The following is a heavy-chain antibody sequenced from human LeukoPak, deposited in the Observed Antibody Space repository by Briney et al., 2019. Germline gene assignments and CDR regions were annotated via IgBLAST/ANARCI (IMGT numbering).Heavy chain of an antibody. J-gene: IGHJ6*03. CDR3: AREFDSSGYYYSYYYYYMDV. V-gene: IGHV3-30*04. CDR1: GFTFSSYA. CDR2: ISYDGSNK. D-gene: IGHD3-22*01. Sequence: PGGSLRLSCAASGFTFSSYAMHWVRQAAGKGLEWVAVISYDGSNKYYADSVKGRFTISRDNSKNTLYLQMNSLRAEDTAVYYCAREFDSSGYYYSYYYYYMDVWGKGTTVTVSS.